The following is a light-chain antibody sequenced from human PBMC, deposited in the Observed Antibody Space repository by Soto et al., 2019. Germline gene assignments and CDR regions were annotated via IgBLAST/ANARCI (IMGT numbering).Light chain of an antibody. V-gene: IGKV3-20*01. CDR3: HQYGSSSYT. J-gene: IGKJ2*01. Sequence: EIVLTQSPGTLSLSPGERATLSCRASQSISSSYLAWYQQKPGQAPRLLIYAASSRATGIPDRFSGSGSGTDFTLTISTLEPEDFPVYYCHQYGSSSYTFGQGTQLEIK. CDR1: QSISSSY. CDR2: AAS.